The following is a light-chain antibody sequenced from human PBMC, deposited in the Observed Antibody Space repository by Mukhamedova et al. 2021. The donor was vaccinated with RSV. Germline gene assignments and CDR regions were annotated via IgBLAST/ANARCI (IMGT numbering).Light chain of an antibody. CDR2: EVS. V-gene: IGLV2-18*02. CDR3: SSDTISDTFV. J-gene: IGLJ1*01. Sequence: YRQYPGTVPKLMISEVSKRPSGVPDRFSGSKSGNTASLSITGLQAEDEADYYCSSDTISDTFVFGTGTKVTVL.